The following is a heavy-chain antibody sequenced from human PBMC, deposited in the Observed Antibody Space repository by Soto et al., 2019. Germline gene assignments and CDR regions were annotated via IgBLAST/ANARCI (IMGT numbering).Heavy chain of an antibody. J-gene: IGHJ4*02. Sequence: KPSETLSLTCSVSGDSITNYYWSWIRQPPGKGLEWIGYIYYSGNTNYNPSLKSRVSISVDTSKNQFSLNLSSVTAADTAVYYCAMNSYSSSLAFDYWGQGTLVTVSS. V-gene: IGHV4-59*01. CDR2: IYYSGNT. D-gene: IGHD6-19*01. CDR3: AMNSYSSSLAFDY. CDR1: GDSITNYY.